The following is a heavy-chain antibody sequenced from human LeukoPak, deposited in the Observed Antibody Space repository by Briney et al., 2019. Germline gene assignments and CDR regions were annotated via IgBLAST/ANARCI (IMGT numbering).Heavy chain of an antibody. D-gene: IGHD3-3*01. CDR3: ARARPTIFGVVPYYFDY. CDR1: GGSFSGYY. Sequence: PSETLSLTCAVYGGSFSGYYWSWVRQPPGEGLEWIGEINHSGSTNYNPSLKSRVTISVDTSKNQFSLKLSSVTAADTAVYYCARARPTIFGVVPYYFDYWGQGTLVTVSS. V-gene: IGHV4-34*01. CDR2: INHSGST. J-gene: IGHJ4*02.